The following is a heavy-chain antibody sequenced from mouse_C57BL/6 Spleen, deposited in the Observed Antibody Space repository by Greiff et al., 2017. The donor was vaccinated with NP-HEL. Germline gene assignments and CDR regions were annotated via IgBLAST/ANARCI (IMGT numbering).Heavy chain of an antibody. CDR2: ISYDGSN. CDR1: GYSITSGYY. CDR3: ASPPYYSNSAWFAY. D-gene: IGHD2-5*01. J-gene: IGHJ3*01. Sequence: EVQRVESGPGLVKPSQSLSLTCSVTGYSITSGYYWNWIRQLPGNKLEWMGYISYDGSNNYNPSLKNRTPITRDTSKNQFFLKLNSVTTEDTATYYCASPPYYSNSAWFAYWGQGTLVTVSA. V-gene: IGHV3-6*01.